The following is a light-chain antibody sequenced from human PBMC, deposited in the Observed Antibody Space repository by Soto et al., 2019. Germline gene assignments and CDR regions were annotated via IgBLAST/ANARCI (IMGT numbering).Light chain of an antibody. Sequence: QSALTQPTSVSGSPGQSITISCTGNHNDIGTYDYVSWYQQHPGRAPRLLIHGVTTRPSGISGRFSSSKSGLTASLTISGLQPEDEADDDCSSCSSSRSDVFGPGTKVTVL. CDR3: SSCSSSRSDV. CDR2: GVT. V-gene: IGLV2-14*03. CDR1: HNDIGTYDY. J-gene: IGLJ1*01.